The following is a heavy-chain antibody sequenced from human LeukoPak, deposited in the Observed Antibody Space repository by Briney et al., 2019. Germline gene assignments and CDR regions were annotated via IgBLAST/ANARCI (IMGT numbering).Heavy chain of an antibody. D-gene: IGHD5-18*01. V-gene: IGHV3-53*01. CDR3: ARAMRGYSYILEH. J-gene: IGHJ4*02. CDR2: IYSGGST. CDR1: GFTVSSNY. Sequence: GGSLKLSCAASGFTVSSNYMSWVRQAPGKGLEWVSVIYSGGSTYYADSVKGRFTISRDNSKNTLYLQMNSLRAEDTAVYYCARAMRGYSYILEHWGQGTLVTVSS.